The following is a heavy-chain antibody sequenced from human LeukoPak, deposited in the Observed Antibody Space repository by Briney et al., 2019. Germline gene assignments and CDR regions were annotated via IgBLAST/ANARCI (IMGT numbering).Heavy chain of an antibody. Sequence: ASVKVSCKASGGTFSTYAISWVRQAPGQGLEWMGGIIPIFGTANYAQKLQGRVTITADESTSTAYMELSSLRSEDTAVYYCARVREYYEGSGYSPTNYGMDTWGQGTTVTVSS. D-gene: IGHD3-22*01. CDR3: ARVREYYEGSGYSPTNYGMDT. J-gene: IGHJ6*02. CDR2: IIPIFGTA. CDR1: GGTFSTYA. V-gene: IGHV1-69*01.